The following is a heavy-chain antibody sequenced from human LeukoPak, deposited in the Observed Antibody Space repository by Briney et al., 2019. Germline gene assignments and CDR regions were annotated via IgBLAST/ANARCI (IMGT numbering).Heavy chain of an antibody. D-gene: IGHD3-9*01. J-gene: IGHJ4*02. CDR1: GFSFSSYA. CDR2: ISGSGATT. CDR3: AKDGREVLRYFDWLLYRADY. V-gene: IGHV3-23*01. Sequence: PGGSLRLSCAASGFSFSSYAMGWVRQTPGKGLEWVSSISGSGATTYYADSVKGRFTISRDNSRNTLYLQMNSLRAEDTAVYYCAKDGREVLRYFDWLLYRADYWGQGTLVTVSS.